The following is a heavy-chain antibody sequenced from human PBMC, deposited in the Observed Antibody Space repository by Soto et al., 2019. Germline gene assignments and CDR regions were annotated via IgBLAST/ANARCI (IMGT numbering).Heavy chain of an antibody. CDR3: ARGWGYDSNDYYYAY. CDR2: TIPTFGTA. D-gene: IGHD3-22*01. V-gene: IGHV1-69*01. CDR1: GGTFSRHA. Sequence: QVQLVQSGAEVRKLGSWVTVSCKASGGTFSRHAIGWLRQPLGQGLDWMGGTIPTFGTATHAKKFQGRVTIIADESTRTVYMELSSLRSEDTAMYYCARGWGYDSNDYYYAYWGQGTLVIVSS. J-gene: IGHJ4*02.